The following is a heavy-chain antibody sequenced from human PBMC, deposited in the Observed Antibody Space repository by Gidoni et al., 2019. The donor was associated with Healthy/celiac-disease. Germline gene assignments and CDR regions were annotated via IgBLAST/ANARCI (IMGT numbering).Heavy chain of an antibody. CDR3: AKDILLGVGATGYFDY. V-gene: IGHV3-9*01. CDR2: ISWNSGSI. Sequence: EVQLVESGGGLVQPGRSLRLSCAASGFTFDDYAMHWVRQAPGKGLEWVSGISWNSGSIGYADSVKGRFTISRDNAKNSLYLQMNSLRAEDTALYYCAKDILLGVGATGYFDYWGQGTLVTVSS. CDR1: GFTFDDYA. J-gene: IGHJ4*02. D-gene: IGHD1-26*01.